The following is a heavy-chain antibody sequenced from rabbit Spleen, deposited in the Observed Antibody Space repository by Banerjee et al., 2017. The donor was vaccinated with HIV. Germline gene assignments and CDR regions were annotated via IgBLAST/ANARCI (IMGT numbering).Heavy chain of an antibody. CDR2: IYAGNNDNT. J-gene: IGHJ4*01. D-gene: IGHD2-1*01. CDR3: ARGSATMTMVITGYYFNL. CDR1: GFSFSNKAV. V-gene: IGHV1S45*01. Sequence: QEQLVESGGGLVQPGGSLTLTCKASGFSFSNKAVMCWVRQAPGKGLEWIACIYAGNNDNTWCASWAKGRFTISKTSSTTVTLQMTSLTVADTATYFCARGSATMTMVITGYYFNLWGPGTLVTVS.